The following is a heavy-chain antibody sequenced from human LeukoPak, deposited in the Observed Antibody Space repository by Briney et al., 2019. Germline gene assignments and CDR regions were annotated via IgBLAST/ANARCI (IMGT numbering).Heavy chain of an antibody. V-gene: IGHV4-39*01. D-gene: IGHD5-24*01. CDR3: ARSQYGVEGLFDY. CDR2: IYYSGST. J-gene: IGHJ4*02. CDR1: GGSISSSSYY. Sequence: PSETLSLTCTVSGGSISSSSYYWGWIRQPPGKGLEWIGSIYYSGSTYYNPSLKSRVTISVGTSKNQFSLKLSSVTAADTAVYYCARSQYGVEGLFDYWGQGTLVTVSS.